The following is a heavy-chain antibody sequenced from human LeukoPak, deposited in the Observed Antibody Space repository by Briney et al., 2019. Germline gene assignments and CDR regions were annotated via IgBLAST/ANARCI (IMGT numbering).Heavy chain of an antibody. Sequence: GGSLRLSCAASGFTFTRYGMTWVRQAPGKGLEWVSYISSSSSTIHYADSVKGRFTISRDNTKNSLYLQMNSPRAEDTAVYYCARDGGATLVRGVITFDYWGQGTLVTVSS. D-gene: IGHD3-10*01. V-gene: IGHV3-48*04. CDR1: GFTFTRYG. CDR2: ISSSSSTI. J-gene: IGHJ4*02. CDR3: ARDGGATLVRGVITFDY.